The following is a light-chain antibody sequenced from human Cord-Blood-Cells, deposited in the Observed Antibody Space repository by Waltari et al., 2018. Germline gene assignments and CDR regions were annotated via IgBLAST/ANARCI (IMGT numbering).Light chain of an antibody. CDR1: QGILNY. CDR3: QKYNSAPFT. J-gene: IGKJ3*01. CDR2: AAS. Sequence: DIQMTQSPSSLSASVGDRVNITCRESQGILNYLAWYQQKPGKVPKLLIYAASTLQSGVPSRFSGIGSETDFTLTISSLQPEDVSTYYFQKYNSAPFTFGPGTKVDIK. V-gene: IGKV1-27*01.